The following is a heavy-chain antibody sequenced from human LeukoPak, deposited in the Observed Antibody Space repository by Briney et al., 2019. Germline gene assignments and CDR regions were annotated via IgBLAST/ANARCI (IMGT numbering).Heavy chain of an antibody. CDR3: ARAAGRAVRGVMEGYNWFDP. D-gene: IGHD3-10*01. J-gene: IGHJ5*02. V-gene: IGHV1-46*01. CDR2: INPSGGST. Sequence: ASVKVSCKASGYTFTSYYMHWVRQAPGQGLEWMGIINPSGGSTSYAQKFQGRVTMTRDMSTSTVYMELSSLRSEDTAVYYCARAAGRAVRGVMEGYNWFDPWGQGTLVTVSS. CDR1: GYTFTSYY.